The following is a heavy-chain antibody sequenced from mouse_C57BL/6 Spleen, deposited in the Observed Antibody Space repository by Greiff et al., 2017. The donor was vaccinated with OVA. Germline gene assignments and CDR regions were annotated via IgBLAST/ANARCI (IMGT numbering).Heavy chain of an antibody. Sequence: QQSCKASGYTFTSYWMDWVKQRPGQGLEWIGNIYPSDSETHYNQKFKDKATLTVDKSSSTAYMQLSSLTSEDSAVYYCANFFDYWGQGTTLTVSS. V-gene: IGHV1-61*01. J-gene: IGHJ2*01. CDR1: GYTFTSYW. CDR2: IYPSDSET. CDR3: ANFFDY.